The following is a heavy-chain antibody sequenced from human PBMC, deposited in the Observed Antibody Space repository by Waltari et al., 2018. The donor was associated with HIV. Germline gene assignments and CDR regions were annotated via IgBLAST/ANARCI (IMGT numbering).Heavy chain of an antibody. D-gene: IGHD3-9*01. J-gene: IGHJ5*02. CDR1: GYTFTPST. CDR2: INAGKGNT. Sequence: QVQLVQSGAEVKNPGASVKVSCKASGYTFTPSTIHWVRLAPGQRVEWKGWINAGKGNTKKSQNIQDRVNITRDTTASKAYMELRSLRSGDTGLYYWARTCDILTGFGWFDPWGQGTLVTVSS. CDR3: ARTCDILTGFGWFDP. V-gene: IGHV1-3*01.